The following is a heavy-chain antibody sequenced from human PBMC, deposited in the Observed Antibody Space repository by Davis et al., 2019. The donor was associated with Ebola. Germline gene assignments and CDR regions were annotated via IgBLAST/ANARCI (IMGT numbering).Heavy chain of an antibody. J-gene: IGHJ5*02. CDR1: GFTFSSYA. CDR2: ISGSGGST. D-gene: IGHD2-15*01. CDR3: AKGVGVVAATTAWFDP. Sequence: GESLKISCAASGFTFSSYAMSWVRQAPGKGLEWVSGISGSGGSTYYADSVKGRFTISRDNSKNTLYLQMKSLRAEDTAVYNCAKGVGVVAATTAWFDPWGQGTLVTVSS. V-gene: IGHV3-23*01.